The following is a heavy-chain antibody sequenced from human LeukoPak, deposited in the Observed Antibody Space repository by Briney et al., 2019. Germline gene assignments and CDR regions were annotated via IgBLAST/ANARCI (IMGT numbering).Heavy chain of an antibody. Sequence: SETLSLTCAVYGGSFSGYYWSWIRQPPGKGLEWIGEINHSGSTNYNPSLKSRVTMSVDTSKNQFSLKLSSVTAADTAVYYCARLVLPDMVDVWGQGTTVTVSS. CDR3: ARLVLPDMVDV. V-gene: IGHV4-34*01. CDR1: GGSFSGYY. CDR2: INHSGST. J-gene: IGHJ6*02. D-gene: IGHD5-18*01.